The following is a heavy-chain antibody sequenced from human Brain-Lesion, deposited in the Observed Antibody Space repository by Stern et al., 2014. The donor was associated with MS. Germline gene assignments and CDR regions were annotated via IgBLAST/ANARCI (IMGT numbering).Heavy chain of an antibody. V-gene: IGHV1-2*02. D-gene: IGHD3-3*01. J-gene: IGHJ6*02. CDR1: GYIFTGYY. CDR2: INPKTGGP. CDR3: ARDQRGITIFGVVTDYYYLGMDV. Sequence: QVQLVQSGAEVKKPGASVKVSCKTSGYIFTGYYIHWVRQAPGQGLEWMAWINPKTGGPKDAQKVQGRATMSRDTSISTAYVELSSLTSDDTAVYYCARDQRGITIFGVVTDYYYLGMDVWGQGTTVTVSS.